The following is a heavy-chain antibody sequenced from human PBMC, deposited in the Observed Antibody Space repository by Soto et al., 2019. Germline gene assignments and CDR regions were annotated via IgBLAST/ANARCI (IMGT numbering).Heavy chain of an antibody. Sequence: QLQLQESGPGLVKPSETLSLTCSVSGGTVITADYYWAWIRQPPGKDLEWFGSISFTGTTYYIPSLKSRVTISVDQSKNQFSLRMTSVTAADTAVYYCARRGRIDLTLMFTGWLDPWGQGILVTVSS. V-gene: IGHV4-39*01. D-gene: IGHD3-16*01. CDR3: ARRGRIDLTLMFTGWLDP. CDR1: GGTVITADYY. J-gene: IGHJ5*02. CDR2: ISFTGTT.